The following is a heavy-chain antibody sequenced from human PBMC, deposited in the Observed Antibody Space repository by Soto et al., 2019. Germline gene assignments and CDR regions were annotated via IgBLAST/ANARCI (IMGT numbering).Heavy chain of an antibody. V-gene: IGHV3-48*03. J-gene: IGHJ6*02. D-gene: IGHD1-20*01. Sequence: PWWSLRLSCSASVFTFSSYDMNWSRQAPGKGLEWFSYISSSGSTIYYADSVKGRFTISRDNTKNSLYLQMDSLRAEDTAVYYCARYNWNYSGLDVWGQGTTVTVS. CDR1: VFTFSSYD. CDR2: ISSSGSTI. CDR3: ARYNWNYSGLDV.